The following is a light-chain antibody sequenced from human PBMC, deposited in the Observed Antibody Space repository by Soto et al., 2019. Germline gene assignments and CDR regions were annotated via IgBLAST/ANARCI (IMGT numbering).Light chain of an antibody. CDR1: FNDVGGFAY. J-gene: IGLJ1*01. V-gene: IGLV2-14*01. CDR2: EVR. Sequence: QSALTQPASVSGSPGQSITLSCTGTFNDVGGFAYVSWYQHHPGKAPKLLIYEVRNRPSGASNRFSGSRSGKTASLTISGLQAEDEADYYCSSYTSTNTMVFGTGTKVTVL. CDR3: SSYTSTNTMV.